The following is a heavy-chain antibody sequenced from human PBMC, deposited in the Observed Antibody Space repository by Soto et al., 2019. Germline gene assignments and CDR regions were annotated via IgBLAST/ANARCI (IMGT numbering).Heavy chain of an antibody. Sequence: GGSLRLSCAASGFRFSSYAMSWVRQAPGKGLEWVSAISGSGGSKYYADSVKGRFAISRDNSKNTLYLQRNSLRAEDKAVYYGAKDAIDPWRVGEGYYYYMDVWGKGTTVTVSS. V-gene: IGHV3-23*01. D-gene: IGHD3-10*01. CDR1: GFRFSSYA. J-gene: IGHJ6*03. CDR3: AKDAIDPWRVGEGYYYYMDV. CDR2: ISGSGGSK.